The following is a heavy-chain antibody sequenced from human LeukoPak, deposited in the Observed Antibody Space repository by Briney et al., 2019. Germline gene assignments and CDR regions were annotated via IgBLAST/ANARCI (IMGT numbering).Heavy chain of an antibody. CDR3: AKVPKGGYFDF. J-gene: IGHJ4*02. V-gene: IGHV3-23*01. CDR2: ISGSGSST. CDR1: GFTFSYYV. Sequence: GGSLRLSCAASGFTFSYYVMNWVRQAPGKGLEWVSHISGSGSSTYYADSVRGRFTLSRDNSKNTLDLQMNSLRAEDTAVYYCAKVPKGGYFDFWGQGTLVTVSS. D-gene: IGHD3-16*01.